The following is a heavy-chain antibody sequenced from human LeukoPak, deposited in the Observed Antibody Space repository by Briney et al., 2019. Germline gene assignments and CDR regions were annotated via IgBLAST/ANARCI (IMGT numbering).Heavy chain of an antibody. CDR3: ARAIRYQLLSDY. J-gene: IGHJ4*02. CDR1: GYTFTGYY. V-gene: IGHV1-2*06. Sequence: GASVKVSCKASGYTFTGYYMHWVRQAPGQGLEWMGRINPNSGGTNYAQKFQGRVTMTRDTSISTAYLELSSLRSEDTAVYYCARAIRYQLLSDYWGQGTLVTVSS. CDR2: INPNSGGT. D-gene: IGHD2-2*01.